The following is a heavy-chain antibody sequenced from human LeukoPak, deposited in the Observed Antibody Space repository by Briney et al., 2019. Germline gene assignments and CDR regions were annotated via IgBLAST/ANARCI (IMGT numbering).Heavy chain of an antibody. D-gene: IGHD1-26*01. Sequence: GGSLRLSCAASGFTFSNAWVSWVRQAPGKGLEWVGRIKSKTDGGTTDYAAPVKGRFTISRDDSKNTLYLQMNSLKTEDTAVYYCTTEVGSGSKPNWFDPWGQGTLVTVSS. V-gene: IGHV3-15*01. CDR3: TTEVGSGSKPNWFDP. CDR1: GFTFSNAW. CDR2: IKSKTDGGTT. J-gene: IGHJ5*02.